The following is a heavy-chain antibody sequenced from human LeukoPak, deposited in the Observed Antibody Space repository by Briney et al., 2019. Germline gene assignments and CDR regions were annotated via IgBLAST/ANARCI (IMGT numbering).Heavy chain of an antibody. CDR3: ARVSSWSRSRFDP. Sequence: SETLSLTCAVYGGSFSGYYWSWIRQPPGKGLEWIGEINHSGSTNYNPSLKSRVTISVDTSKNQFSLKLSSVTAADTAVYYCARVSSWSRSRFDPWGQGTLVTVSS. D-gene: IGHD6-13*01. V-gene: IGHV4-34*01. CDR2: INHSGST. J-gene: IGHJ5*02. CDR1: GGSFSGYY.